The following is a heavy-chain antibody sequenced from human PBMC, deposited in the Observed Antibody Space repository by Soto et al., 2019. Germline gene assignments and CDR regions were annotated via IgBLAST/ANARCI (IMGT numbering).Heavy chain of an antibody. Sequence: PSETLSLTCTVSGDSVSSDSYYWIWIRQPPGKGLEWIGYIYSSGSTKYNPSLKSRVTISLDTSNNQFSLELTSVTAADTAIYYCARDIRGYSRAFDYWGQGALVTVSS. CDR1: GDSVSSDSYY. D-gene: IGHD5-18*01. V-gene: IGHV4-61*01. CDR2: IYSSGST. J-gene: IGHJ4*02. CDR3: ARDIRGYSRAFDY.